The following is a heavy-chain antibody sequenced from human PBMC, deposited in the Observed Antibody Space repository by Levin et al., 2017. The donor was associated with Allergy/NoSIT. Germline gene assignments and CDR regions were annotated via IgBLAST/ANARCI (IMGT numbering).Heavy chain of an antibody. CDR1: GYSFTSYW. Sequence: GESLKISCKGSGYSFTSYWIGWVRQMPGKGLEWMGIIYPGDSDTRYSPSFQGQVTISVDKSMSTAYLQWSSLKASDTAMYYCARRSPPYSSSYGMDVWGQGTTVTVSS. J-gene: IGHJ6*02. D-gene: IGHD6-6*01. CDR2: IYPGDSDT. V-gene: IGHV5-51*01. CDR3: ARRSPPYSSSYGMDV.